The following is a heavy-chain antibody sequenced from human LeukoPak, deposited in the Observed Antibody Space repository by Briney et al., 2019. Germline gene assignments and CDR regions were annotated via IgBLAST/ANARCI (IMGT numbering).Heavy chain of an antibody. CDR3: ARGLGTYDTSELTWPMISF. V-gene: IGHV1-8*01. CDR2: MNPNSGDT. Sequence: WASVKDSCKASGYTFTSYEINWVRQATGQGLEWMGWMNPNSGDTAYAQKFQGRITMTRSTSISTAYMELSGLRSEDTAVYYCARGLGTYDTSELTWPMISFWGQGTLVTVSS. J-gene: IGHJ4*02. CDR1: GYTFTSYE. D-gene: IGHD3-22*01.